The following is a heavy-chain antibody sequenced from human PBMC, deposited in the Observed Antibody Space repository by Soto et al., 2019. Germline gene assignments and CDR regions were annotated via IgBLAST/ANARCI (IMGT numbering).Heavy chain of an antibody. J-gene: IGHJ5*02. CDR1: GVTFSSYA. Sequence: GVYLRHSWSASGVTFSSYAMHWVRQAPGKGLEWVAVISYDGSNKYYADSVKGRFTISRDNSKNTLYLQMNSLRAEDTAVYYCARAVRTPMEDTIDPLGQG. CDR2: ISYDGSNK. CDR3: ARAVRTPMEDTIDP. D-gene: IGHD1-1*01. V-gene: IGHV3-30-3*01.